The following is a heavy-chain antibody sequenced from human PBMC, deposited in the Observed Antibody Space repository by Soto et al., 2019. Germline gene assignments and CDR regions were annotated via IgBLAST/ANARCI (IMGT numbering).Heavy chain of an antibody. CDR3: ARDTMVTSNWFDP. D-gene: IGHD2-21*02. CDR1: GYRFASYG. CDR2: ISAHNGNT. J-gene: IGHJ5*02. Sequence: QVQLVQSGAEVKKPGASVKVSCKASGYRFASYGISWVRQAPGQGLEWVGWISAHNGNTEYAQKFPGRVTMTTETSTSTAYMELRSLTSDDTAIYYCARDTMVTSNWFDPWGQGTLVTVSS. V-gene: IGHV1-18*01.